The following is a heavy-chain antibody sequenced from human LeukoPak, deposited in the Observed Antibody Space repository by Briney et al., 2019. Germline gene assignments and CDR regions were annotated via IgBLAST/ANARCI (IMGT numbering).Heavy chain of an antibody. V-gene: IGHV3-7*01. Sequence: GGSLRLSCAASGFTFNNFWMTWVRQSPGEGLEWVADIKEDGSAKFYVDSVKGRFTISRDNSKNSVYLQMDSLRVEDTAVYYCVRAGWELDYWGQGSLVTVSS. D-gene: IGHD1-26*01. J-gene: IGHJ4*02. CDR1: GFTFNNFW. CDR2: IKEDGSAK. CDR3: VRAGWELDY.